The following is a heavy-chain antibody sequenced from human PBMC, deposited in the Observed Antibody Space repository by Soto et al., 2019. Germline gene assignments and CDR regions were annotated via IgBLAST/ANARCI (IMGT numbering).Heavy chain of an antibody. D-gene: IGHD3-22*01. CDR3: AKDNGGTNYYDSSGMMGH. CDR2: ISDSADRI. CDR1: GFSFSSNS. Sequence: GGSLRLSCKASGFSFSSNSMGWLRQAPGKGLDWVSSISDSADRIYYADSVRGRFTFSRDNSKNMMYLQMNSLRGEDTALYYCAKDNGGTNYYDSSGMMGHWGQVALVTVSS. J-gene: IGHJ4*02. V-gene: IGHV3-23*01.